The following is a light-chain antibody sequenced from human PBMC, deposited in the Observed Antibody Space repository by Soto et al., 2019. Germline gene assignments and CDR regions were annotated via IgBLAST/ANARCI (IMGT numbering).Light chain of an antibody. CDR3: QHFNSYPIT. V-gene: IGKV1-13*02. CDR1: QGITTA. J-gene: IGKJ5*01. CDR2: VAS. Sequence: AIQLTQSPSSLSASVGDTVTITCRASQGITTALAWYQQKPGKAPKLLISVASSLESGVPSRFSGSGSGTDLTLTITSLQPEDFATYYCQHFNSYPITFGQGTRLEIK.